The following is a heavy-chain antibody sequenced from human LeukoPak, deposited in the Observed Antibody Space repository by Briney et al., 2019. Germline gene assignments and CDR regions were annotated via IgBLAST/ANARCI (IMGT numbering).Heavy chain of an antibody. J-gene: IGHJ6*04. CDR1: GYSISSGYY. CDR2: IYHSGST. Sequence: PSETLSLTCAVSGYSISSGYYWGWIRPPPGKGLEWIGSIYHSGSTYYNPSLKSRVTISVDTSKNQFSLKLSSVTAADTAVYYCARENWLPSYYYYGMDVRGKGTTVTVSS. D-gene: IGHD6-19*01. CDR3: ARENWLPSYYYYGMDV. V-gene: IGHV4-38-2*02.